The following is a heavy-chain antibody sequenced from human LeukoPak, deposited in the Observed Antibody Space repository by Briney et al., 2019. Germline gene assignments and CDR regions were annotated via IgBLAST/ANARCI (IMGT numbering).Heavy chain of an antibody. V-gene: IGHV1-46*01. Sequence: GASVKVSCKASGYTFTGFYTHWVRQAPGQGLEWMGIINPSVGGTTYAQKFQGRVTMTRDMSTSTVYMELSSLRSEDTAVYYCARPKNYYDSSGSFDYWGQGTLVTVSS. J-gene: IGHJ4*02. CDR3: ARPKNYYDSSGSFDY. CDR2: INPSVGGT. CDR1: GYTFTGFY. D-gene: IGHD3-22*01.